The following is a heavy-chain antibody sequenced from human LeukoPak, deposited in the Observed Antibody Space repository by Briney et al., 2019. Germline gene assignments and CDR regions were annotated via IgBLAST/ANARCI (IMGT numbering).Heavy chain of an antibody. Sequence: SQTLSLTCAISGDNVSNNIAAWSWIRQSPSRGLGWLGRTYYKSKWYNDYAVSVKSRITINPDTSKNQFSLQLISVTPEDTAVYYCAGGTGASDAFNIWGQGTMVTVSS. CDR3: AGGTGASDAFNI. CDR2: TYYKSKWYN. CDR1: GDNVSNNIAA. V-gene: IGHV6-1*01. J-gene: IGHJ3*02. D-gene: IGHD3/OR15-3a*01.